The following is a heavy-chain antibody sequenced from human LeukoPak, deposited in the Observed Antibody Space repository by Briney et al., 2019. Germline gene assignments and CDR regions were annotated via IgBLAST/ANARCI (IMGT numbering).Heavy chain of an antibody. CDR2: VSPYNDNT. J-gene: IGHJ4*02. V-gene: IGHV1-18*01. CDR3: AREGHDYGDNTPDY. D-gene: IGHD4-17*01. CDR1: GYXFRNYG. Sequence: ASVKVSCKASGYXFRNYGILWVRQAPGQGLEWMGWVSPYNDNTNYAQNFQGRGNMTTDTSTNLAYMELRSLRYDDTAVYYCAREGHDYGDNTPDYWGRGTLVTVSS.